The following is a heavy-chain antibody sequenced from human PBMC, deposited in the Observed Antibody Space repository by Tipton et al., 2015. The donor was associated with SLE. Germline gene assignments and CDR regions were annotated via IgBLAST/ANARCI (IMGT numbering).Heavy chain of an antibody. J-gene: IGHJ4*02. V-gene: IGHV4-59*01. CDR1: GDSIISSY. D-gene: IGHD6-19*01. CDR3: ASARDHWLVYDY. Sequence: TLSLTCTVSGDSIISSYRSWIRQPPGKGLEWIGYIYYSGTTNYNPSLKSRVTISVDTSKNQVSLKLSSVTAADTAVYYCASARDHWLVYDYWGQGTLVTVSS. CDR2: IYYSGTT.